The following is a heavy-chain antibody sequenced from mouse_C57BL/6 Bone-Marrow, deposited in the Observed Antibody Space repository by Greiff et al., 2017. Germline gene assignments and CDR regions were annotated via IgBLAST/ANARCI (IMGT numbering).Heavy chain of an antibody. Sequence: EVKLMESGGDLVKPGGSLKLSCAASGFTFSSYGMSWVRQTPDKRLEWVATISSGGSYTYYPDSVKGRFTISRDNATNTLYLQMSSLKSEDTAMYYCARRDYYGSSPAWFAYWGQGTLVTVSA. D-gene: IGHD1-1*01. J-gene: IGHJ3*01. V-gene: IGHV5-6*02. CDR2: ISSGGSYT. CDR1: GFTFSSYG. CDR3: ARRDYYGSSPAWFAY.